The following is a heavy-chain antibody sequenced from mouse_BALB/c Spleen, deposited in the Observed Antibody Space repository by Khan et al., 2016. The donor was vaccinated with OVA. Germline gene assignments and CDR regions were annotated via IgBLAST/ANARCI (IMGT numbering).Heavy chain of an antibody. CDR2: ISYGSNII. Sequence: EVELVESGGGLVQPGGSRKLSCAASGFTFSSFGMHWVRQAPEKGLEWVAFISYGSNIIYSADTVKGRFPISRDNPKNTLFLQMTSLRSEDTAMYYCARLGDGGYFDVWGAGTTVTVSS. CDR1: GFTFSSFG. CDR3: ARLGDGGYFDV. D-gene: IGHD2-3*01. J-gene: IGHJ1*01. V-gene: IGHV5-17*02.